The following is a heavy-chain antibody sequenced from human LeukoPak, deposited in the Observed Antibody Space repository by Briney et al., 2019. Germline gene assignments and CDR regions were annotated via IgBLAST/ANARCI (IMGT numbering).Heavy chain of an antibody. D-gene: IGHD5-12*01. CDR1: GFTFSVYW. Sequence: GGSLRLSCAASGFTFSVYWMHWVRQAPGKGLVWVSLIKSDGSSAMYADSVKGRFSISRDNAKNTLYLQMNSLRAEDTAVYFCARELASAAFDYWGQGTPVSVSS. CDR2: IKSDGSSA. V-gene: IGHV3-74*03. CDR3: ARELASAAFDY. J-gene: IGHJ4*02.